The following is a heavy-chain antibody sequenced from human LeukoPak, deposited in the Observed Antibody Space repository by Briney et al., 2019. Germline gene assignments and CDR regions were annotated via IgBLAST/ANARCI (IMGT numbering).Heavy chain of an antibody. Sequence: ASVKVSGKASGHTFSRSYMHWVRQAPGQGLEWMGVINPSGTWTSYAQKFRGRITMTRDMSTSTDYMELRSLGFEDTAVYYCAKDNSVGDIAWWFDPWGQGTLVTVSS. CDR1: GHTFSRSY. J-gene: IGHJ5*02. CDR2: INPSGTWT. CDR3: AKDNSVGDIAWWFDP. D-gene: IGHD1-26*01. V-gene: IGHV1-46*01.